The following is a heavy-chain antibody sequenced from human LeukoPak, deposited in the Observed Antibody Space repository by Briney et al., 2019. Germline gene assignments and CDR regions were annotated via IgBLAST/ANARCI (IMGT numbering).Heavy chain of an antibody. D-gene: IGHD1-7*01. Sequence: GGSLRLSCAASGFTFSSYSMNWVRQAPGKGLEWVSSISSSSSYIYYADSVKGRFTISRDNAKNSLYLQMNSLRAEDTAVYYCARHQDWNYLFDPWGQGTLVTVSS. CDR2: ISSSSSYI. CDR3: ARHQDWNYLFDP. CDR1: GFTFSSYS. V-gene: IGHV3-21*01. J-gene: IGHJ5*02.